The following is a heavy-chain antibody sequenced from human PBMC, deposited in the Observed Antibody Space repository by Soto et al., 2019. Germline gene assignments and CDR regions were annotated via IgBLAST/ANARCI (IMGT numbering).Heavy chain of an antibody. J-gene: IGHJ3*02. CDR3: ATVSELGNAFDI. D-gene: IGHD1-7*01. CDR1: GHTLTELS. CDR2: FDPEDGET. V-gene: IGHV1-24*01. Sequence: ASVKVSCKVSGHTLTELSMHWVRQAPGKGLEWMGGFDPEDGETIYAQKFQGRVTMTEDTSTDTAYMELSSLRSEDTAVYYCATVSELGNAFDIWGQGTMVTVSS.